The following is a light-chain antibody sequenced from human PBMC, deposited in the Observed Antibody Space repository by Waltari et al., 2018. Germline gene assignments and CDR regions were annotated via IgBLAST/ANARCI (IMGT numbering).Light chain of an antibody. J-gene: IGKJ1*01. CDR2: GAS. V-gene: IGKV3-20*01. Sequence: EIVLTQSPGTLSLSPGERATLSCWASPSVSRALVWYQQKPGQAPRLLIYGASTRAPGIPDRFSCSGSGTDFSLTINRLEPEDFAVYYCQHYVRLPATFGQGTKVEI. CDR3: QHYVRLPAT. CDR1: PSVSRA.